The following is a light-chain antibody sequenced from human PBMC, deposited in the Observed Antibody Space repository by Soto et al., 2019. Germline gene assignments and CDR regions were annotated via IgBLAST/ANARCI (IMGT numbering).Light chain of an antibody. CDR3: QQYDNFPRAIN. J-gene: IGKJ5*01. V-gene: IGKV1-33*01. CDR2: GAS. Sequence: DIQMTQSPSSLAASVGDRVTITCRASQSISSYLSWYQQKPGKAPNLLIYGASSLQSGVPSRFSGSGSGTDFTFTISSLQPEDIATYYCQQYDNFPRAINFGQGTRLEIK. CDR1: QSISSY.